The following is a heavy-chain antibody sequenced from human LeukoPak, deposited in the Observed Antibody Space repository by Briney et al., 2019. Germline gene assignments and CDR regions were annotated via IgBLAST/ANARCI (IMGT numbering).Heavy chain of an antibody. V-gene: IGHV4-39*01. Sequence: SETLSLTCTVSGGSISSSSYYWGWIRQPPGKGLEWIGSIYYSGSTYYNPSLKSRVTISVDTSKNQFSLKLSSVTAADTAVYYCARLLTTVTTYLGWFDPWGQGTLVTVSS. CDR2: IYYSGST. CDR1: GGSISSSSYY. D-gene: IGHD4-17*01. CDR3: ARLLTTVTTYLGWFDP. J-gene: IGHJ5*02.